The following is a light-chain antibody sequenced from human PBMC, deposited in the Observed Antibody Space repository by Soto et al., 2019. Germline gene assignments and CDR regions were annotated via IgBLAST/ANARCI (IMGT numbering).Light chain of an antibody. CDR3: SSYTGSSTQV. V-gene: IGLV2-14*01. CDR1: SSDVGGYNY. Sequence: QSALTQPASVSGSPGQSITISCTGTSSDVGGYNYVSWYQQHPGKAPKLMIYEVSNRPSGVSNRFSGSKSGNTASLTISGLQAEDEDDYYCSSYTGSSTQVFGGGTKLTVL. CDR2: EVS. J-gene: IGLJ2*01.